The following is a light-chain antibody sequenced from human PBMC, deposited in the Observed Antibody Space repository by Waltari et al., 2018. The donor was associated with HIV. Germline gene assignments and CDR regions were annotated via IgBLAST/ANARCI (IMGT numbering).Light chain of an antibody. CDR3: ASWDASLSGHYV. CDR1: SSNIGSNY. V-gene: IGLV1-47*01. J-gene: IGLJ1*01. CDR2: RNN. Sequence: QSVLTQPPSASGTPGQRVTISCSGSSSNIGSNYVYWYQQVPGTASKLLLYRNNQRPSGVPDRFSGSKSGTSASLAISGLRSEDEADYYCASWDASLSGHYVFGPGTRVTVL.